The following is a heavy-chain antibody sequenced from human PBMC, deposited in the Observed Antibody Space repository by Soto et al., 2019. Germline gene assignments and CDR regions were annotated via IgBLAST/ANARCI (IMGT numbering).Heavy chain of an antibody. V-gene: IGHV1-3*01. CDR2: INAGNGNT. CDR3: ARDGYNWNLPPSYYMDV. D-gene: IGHD1-7*01. J-gene: IGHJ6*03. CDR1: GYTFTSYA. Sequence: ASVKVSCKASGYTFTSYAMHWVRQAPGQRLEWMGWINAGNGNTKYSQKFQGRVTITRDTSASTAYMELSSLRSEDTAVYYCARDGYNWNLPPSYYMDVWGKGTTVTVSS.